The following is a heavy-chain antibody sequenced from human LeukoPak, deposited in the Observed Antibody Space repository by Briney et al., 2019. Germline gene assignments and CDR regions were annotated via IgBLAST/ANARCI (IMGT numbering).Heavy chain of an antibody. D-gene: IGHD3-22*01. CDR2: ISGYNGYT. V-gene: IGHV1-18*01. J-gene: IGHJ4*02. Sequence: ASVKVSCKASGYSFTTYGISWVRQAPGQGLEWMGWISGYNGYTDYAPKLQGRVTMTTDTSTSTAYMELRSLRSDDTAVYYCARDKNYYDNSDPKYYSDYWGQGTLVTVSS. CDR1: GYSFTTYG. CDR3: ARDKNYYDNSDPKYYSDY.